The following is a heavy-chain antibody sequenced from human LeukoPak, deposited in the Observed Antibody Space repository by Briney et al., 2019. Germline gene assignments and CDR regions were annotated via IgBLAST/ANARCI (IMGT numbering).Heavy chain of an antibody. V-gene: IGHV3-30*02. J-gene: IGHJ5*02. D-gene: IGHD4/OR15-4a*01. CDR2: IRHDGGLI. Sequence: GGSLRLPCVASGLTFKTDGMHGVRQAPGKGREGVAFIRHDGGLIYYAESAKGRFTISRDNAKNTLYLQMNSLRTDDTAVYYCTRGDDYGSNTRLPKFNWFDPWGQGSLVTVSS. CDR3: TRGDDYGSNTRLPKFNWFDP. CDR1: GLTFKTDG.